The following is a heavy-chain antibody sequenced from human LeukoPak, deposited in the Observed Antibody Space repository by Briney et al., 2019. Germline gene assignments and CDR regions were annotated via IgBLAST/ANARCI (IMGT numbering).Heavy chain of an antibody. D-gene: IGHD5-18*01. CDR1: GYTFTSYA. CDR2: MNPNSGNT. J-gene: IGHJ4*02. Sequence: GASVKVSCKASGYTFTSYAMNWVRQAPGQGLEWMGWMNPNSGNTGYAQSFQGRVTMTRNTSTNTAYMELSSLRSEDTAVYYCATRGDSYGFPKWGQGTLVTVSS. V-gene: IGHV1-8*02. CDR3: ATRGDSYGFPK.